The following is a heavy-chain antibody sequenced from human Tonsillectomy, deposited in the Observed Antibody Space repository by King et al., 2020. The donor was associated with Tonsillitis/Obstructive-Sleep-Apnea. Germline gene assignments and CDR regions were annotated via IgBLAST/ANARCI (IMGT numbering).Heavy chain of an antibody. CDR2: ISYDGSNK. J-gene: IGHJ4*02. CDR1: GFTFSSYG. V-gene: IGHV3-30*18. D-gene: IGHD2-15*01. CDR3: AKERRGDGYCSGGSGHGDY. Sequence: VQLVESGGGVVQPGRSLRLSCAASGFTFSSYGMHWVRQAPGKGLEWVAVISYDGSNKYYADSVKGRFTISRDNSKNTLYLQMNSLRAEDTAVYYCAKERRGDGYCSGGSGHGDYWGQGTLVTVSS.